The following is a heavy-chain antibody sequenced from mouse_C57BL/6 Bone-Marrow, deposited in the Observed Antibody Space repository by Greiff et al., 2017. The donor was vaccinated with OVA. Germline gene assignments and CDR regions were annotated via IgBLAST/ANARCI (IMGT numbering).Heavy chain of an antibody. D-gene: IGHD2-4*01. CDR3: TITYDYDGAWFAY. CDR2: IDPENGDT. V-gene: IGHV14-4*01. Sequence: VQLQQSGAELVRPGASVKLSCTASGFNIKDDYMHWVKQRPEQGLEWIGWIDPENGDTEYASKFQGKATITADTSSNTAYLQLSSLTSEDTAVYYCTITYDYDGAWFAYWGQGTLVTVSA. J-gene: IGHJ3*01. CDR1: GFNIKDDY.